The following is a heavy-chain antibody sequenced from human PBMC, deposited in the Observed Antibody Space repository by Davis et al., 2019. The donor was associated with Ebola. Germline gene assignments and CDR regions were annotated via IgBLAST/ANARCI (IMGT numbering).Heavy chain of an antibody. CDR1: GFTFSNYW. CDR2: INWNGGST. Sequence: GESLKISCAASGFTFSNYWMHWVRQAPGKGLEWVSGINWNGGSTGYVDSVKGRFTISRDNAKNSLYLQMTSLRVEDTALYHCARVNAVTGYSRFDPWGQGTLVIVSS. J-gene: IGHJ5*02. V-gene: IGHV3-20*01. CDR3: ARVNAVTGYSRFDP. D-gene: IGHD3-9*01.